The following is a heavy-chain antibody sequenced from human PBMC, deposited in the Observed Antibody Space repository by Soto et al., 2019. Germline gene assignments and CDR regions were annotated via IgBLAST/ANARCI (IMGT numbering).Heavy chain of an antibody. D-gene: IGHD3-10*01. J-gene: IGHJ6*02. Sequence: GASVKVSCKASGGTFDNYAVSWVRQAPGQGLEWMGGIIPMFETVNYAQRFQGRLTIAAGESTSTAYMELTSLTSADTAIYFCARGLRTGNYGMDVWGQGTTVTVSS. CDR1: GGTFDNYA. V-gene: IGHV1-69*13. CDR3: ARGLRTGNYGMDV. CDR2: IIPMFETV.